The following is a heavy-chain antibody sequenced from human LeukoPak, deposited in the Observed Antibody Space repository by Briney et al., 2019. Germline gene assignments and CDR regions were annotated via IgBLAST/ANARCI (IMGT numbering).Heavy chain of an antibody. CDR1: GASINTSSYY. J-gene: IGHJ4*02. CDR3: ARVWTRRSSSSVDY. CDR2: IYYTETT. D-gene: IGHD6-6*01. Sequence: PAETLSPTCSVSGASINTSSYYWGWIRQPPGKGLEWIGSIYYTETTYYNPSLKSRVTISVDTSKNQFSLKLSSVTAADTAVFYCARVWTRRSSSSVDYWGQGTLVTVSS. V-gene: IGHV4-39*07.